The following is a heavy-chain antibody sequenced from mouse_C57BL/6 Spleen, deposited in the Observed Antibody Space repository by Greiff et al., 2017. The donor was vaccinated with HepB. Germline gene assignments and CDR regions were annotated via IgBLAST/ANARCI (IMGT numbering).Heavy chain of an antibody. CDR2: IDPSDSYT. J-gene: IGHJ3*01. V-gene: IGHV1-59*01. CDR1: GYTFTSYW. Sequence: QVQLQQPGAELVRPGTSVKLSCKASGYTFTSYWMHWVKQRPGQGLEWIGLIDPSDSYTNYTQKFKGKATLTVDTSSSTAYMQLSSLTSEDSAVYDGARSEAYYSNDAFAYWGQGTLVTVSA. CDR3: ARSEAYYSNDAFAY. D-gene: IGHD2-5*01.